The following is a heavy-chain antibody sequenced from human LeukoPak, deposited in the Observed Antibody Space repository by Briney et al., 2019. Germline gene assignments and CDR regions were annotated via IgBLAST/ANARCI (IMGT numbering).Heavy chain of an antibody. D-gene: IGHD3-22*01. CDR2: VDPEDGET. J-gene: IGHJ4*02. CDR3: ATDRPSDSSGYNC. CDR1: GYTFTDYY. V-gene: IGHV1-69-2*01. Sequence: ASVKISCKASGYTFTDYYMHWVQQAPGKGLEWMGLVDPEDGETIYAEKFQGRVTITADTSTDTAYMELSSLRSEDTAVYYCATDRPSDSSGYNCWGQGTLVTVSS.